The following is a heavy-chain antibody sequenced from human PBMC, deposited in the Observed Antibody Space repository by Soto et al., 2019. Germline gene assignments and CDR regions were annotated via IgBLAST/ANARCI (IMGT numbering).Heavy chain of an antibody. CDR3: AQTLGLAVAGPGRFDL. D-gene: IGHD6-19*01. CDR2: IIPIFGRA. V-gene: IGHV1-69*05. Sequence: QVQLVQSGAEVKKPGSSVKVSCKASGGTFSSYAISWVRQAPGQGLEWMGGIIPIFGRANYAQKFQGRVTIIXXEXTXIAYMELSSLRSEDTAVYYCAQTLGLAVAGPGRFDLWGRGTLVTVSS. CDR1: GGTFSSYA. J-gene: IGHJ2*01.